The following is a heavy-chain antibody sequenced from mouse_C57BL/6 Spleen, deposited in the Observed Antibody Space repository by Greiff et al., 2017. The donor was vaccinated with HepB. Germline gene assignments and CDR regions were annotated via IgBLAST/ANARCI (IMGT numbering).Heavy chain of an antibody. CDR1: GYTFTSYW. V-gene: IGHV1-50*01. CDR3: ARKAAQSRGCAY. D-gene: IGHD3-2*02. J-gene: IGHJ3*01. Sequence: QVQLQQPGAELVKPGASVKLSCKASGYTFTSYWMQWVKQRPGQGLDGIGEIDPSDSYTNYNQQFKGKATLTVDTYSSTAYMQLSSLTSEDSAVYYCARKAAQSRGCAYWGQGTLVTVSA. CDR2: IDPSDSYT.